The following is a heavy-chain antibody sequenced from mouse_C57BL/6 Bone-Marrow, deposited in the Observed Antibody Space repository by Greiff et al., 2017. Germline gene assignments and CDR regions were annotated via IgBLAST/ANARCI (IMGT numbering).Heavy chain of an antibody. Sequence: EVQLVESGGGLVKPGGSLKLSCAASGFTFSSYAMSWVRQTPEKRLELVATISDGGSYTYYPDNVKGRFTISRDNAKNNLYLQMSHLKSEDTAMYDCARYYSNSWFAYWGQGTLVTVSA. CDR2: ISDGGSYT. CDR3: ARYYSNSWFAY. CDR1: GFTFSSYA. D-gene: IGHD2-5*01. J-gene: IGHJ3*01. V-gene: IGHV5-4*01.